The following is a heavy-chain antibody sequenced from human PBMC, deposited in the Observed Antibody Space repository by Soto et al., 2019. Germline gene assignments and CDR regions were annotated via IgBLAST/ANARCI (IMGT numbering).Heavy chain of an antibody. D-gene: IGHD3-10*02. CDR2: INPKFGDT. V-gene: IGHV1-2*02. J-gene: IGHJ6*02. Sequence: QVQLVQSGAEVKEPGDSVRVSCEASGYTFTAYHIHWVRQAPGQGLEWMGWINPKFGDTTYAQDFQGRVYMTRDMSISTVYMELSRLSSDDMAIYYCARNMDYYYGRGTGNGHGDWGQGTTVTVFS. CDR3: ARNMDYYYGRGTGNGHGD. CDR1: GYTFTAYH.